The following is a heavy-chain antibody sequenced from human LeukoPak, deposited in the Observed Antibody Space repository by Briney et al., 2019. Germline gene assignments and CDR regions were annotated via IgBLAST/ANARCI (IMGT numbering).Heavy chain of an antibody. CDR1: GFTFSSYG. J-gene: IGHJ5*02. D-gene: IGHD6-6*01. CDR3: ARDPSIAAPRGGWFDP. Sequence: GGSLRLSCAASGFTFSSYGMHWVRQAPGKGLEWVAVILSDGSKEFYTDSVKGRFTISRDNSKNTLYLQMNSLRAEDTAVYYCARDPSIAAPRGGWFDPWGQGTLVTVSS. CDR2: ILSDGSKE. V-gene: IGHV3-33*01.